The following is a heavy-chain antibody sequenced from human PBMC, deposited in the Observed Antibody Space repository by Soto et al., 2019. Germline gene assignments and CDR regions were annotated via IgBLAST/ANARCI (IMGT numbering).Heavy chain of an antibody. Sequence: EASVTVSCTASGYTFTSYGISWVRQAPGQGLEWMGWISAYNGNTNYAQKLQGRVTMTTDTSTSTAYMELRSLRSDDTAVYYCARGAMVVDEDAFDIWGQGTMVTVSS. J-gene: IGHJ3*02. CDR3: ARGAMVVDEDAFDI. V-gene: IGHV1-18*01. CDR2: ISAYNGNT. D-gene: IGHD5-18*01. CDR1: GYTFTSYG.